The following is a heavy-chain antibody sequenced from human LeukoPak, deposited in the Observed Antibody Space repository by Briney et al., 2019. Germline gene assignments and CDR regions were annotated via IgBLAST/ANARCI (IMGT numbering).Heavy chain of an antibody. J-gene: IGHJ4*02. CDR2: IKPNSGGT. CDR3: ARGPHGRIYDILTGFDY. D-gene: IGHD3-9*01. CDR1: GYTFTSYG. V-gene: IGHV1-2*02. Sequence: ASVKVSCKASGYTFTSYGISWVRQAPGQGLEWMGWIKPNSGGTNYAQKFQGRVTMTRDTSISTAYMELSRLRSDDTAVYYCARGPHGRIYDILTGFDYWGQGTLVTVSS.